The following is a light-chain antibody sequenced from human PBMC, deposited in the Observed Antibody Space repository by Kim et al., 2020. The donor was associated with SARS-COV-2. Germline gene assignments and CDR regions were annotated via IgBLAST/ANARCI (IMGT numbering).Light chain of an antibody. CDR2: AAS. Sequence: SASVGDRVTNTCRASQSISTNLNWYQQKSGKAPKLLIYAASSLQGGVPSRFSGSGSGTDFTLTISSLQPEDSATYYCQQSNSTPLTFGGGTRVEI. J-gene: IGKJ4*01. V-gene: IGKV1-39*01. CDR3: QQSNSTPLT. CDR1: QSISTN.